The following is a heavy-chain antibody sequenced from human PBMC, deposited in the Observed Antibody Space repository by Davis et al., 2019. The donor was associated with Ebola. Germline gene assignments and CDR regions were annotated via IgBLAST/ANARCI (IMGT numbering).Heavy chain of an antibody. V-gene: IGHV4-31*03. CDR2: IYYSGST. D-gene: IGHD1-14*01. CDR3: ARDVGSPTHYYYYYGMDV. CDR1: GGSISSSSYY. Sequence: SETLSLTCTVSGGSISSSSYYWGWIRQPPGKGLEWIGYIYYSGSTYYNPSLKSRVTISVDTSKNQFSLKLSSVTAADTAVYYCARDVGSPTHYYYYYGMDVWGKGTTVTVSS. J-gene: IGHJ6*04.